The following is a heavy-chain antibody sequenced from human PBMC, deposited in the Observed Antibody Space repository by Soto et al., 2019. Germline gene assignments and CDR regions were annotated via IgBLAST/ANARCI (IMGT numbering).Heavy chain of an antibody. D-gene: IGHD6-13*01. CDR2: ISSSGSTI. CDR3: ARVGRKIAGDSWYVTNYYYMDV. J-gene: IGHJ6*03. CDR1: GFTFSDYY. V-gene: IGHV3-11*01. Sequence: GGSLRLSCAASGFTFSDYYMSWIRQAPGKGLEWVSYISSSGSTIYYADSVKGRFTISRDNAKNSLYLQMNSLRAEDTAVYYCARVGRKIAGDSWYVTNYYYMDVWGKGTTVTVSS.